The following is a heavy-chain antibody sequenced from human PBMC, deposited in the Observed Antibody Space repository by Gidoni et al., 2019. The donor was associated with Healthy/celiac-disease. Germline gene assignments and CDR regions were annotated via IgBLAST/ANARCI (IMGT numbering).Heavy chain of an antibody. CDR2: ISSSSSYT. D-gene: IGHD3-3*01. V-gene: IGHV3-11*06. CDR3: AREKWSGYLALYYYYGMDV. CDR1: GFTFSDYY. J-gene: IGHJ6*02. Sequence: QVQLVESGGGLVKPGGSLRLSCAASGFTFSDYYMSWIRQAPGKGLEWVSYISSSSSYTNYADSVKGRFTISRDNAKNSLYLQMNSLRAEDTAVYYCAREKWSGYLALYYYYGMDVWGQGTTVTVSS.